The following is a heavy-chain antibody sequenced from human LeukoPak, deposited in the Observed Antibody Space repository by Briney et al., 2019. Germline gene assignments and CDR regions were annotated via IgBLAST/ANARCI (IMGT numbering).Heavy chain of an antibody. CDR1: GGSVSSGSYY. D-gene: IGHD3-22*01. Sequence: SETLSLTCTVSGGSVSSGSYYWSWIRQPPGKGLEWIGYIYYSGSTNYKPSLKSRVTISVDTSKNQFSLKLSSVTAADTAVYYCARGLVTMIGGNFDYWGQGPLVTVSS. V-gene: IGHV4-61*01. CDR3: ARGLVTMIGGNFDY. CDR2: IYYSGST. J-gene: IGHJ4*02.